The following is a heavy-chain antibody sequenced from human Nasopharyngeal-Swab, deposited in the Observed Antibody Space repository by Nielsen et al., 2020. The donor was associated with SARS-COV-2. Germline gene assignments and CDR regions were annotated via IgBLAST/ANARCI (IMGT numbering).Heavy chain of an antibody. CDR1: GYTFTSYG. J-gene: IGHJ4*02. Sequence: ASVKVSCKASGYTFTSYGISWVRQAPGQGLEWMGWISAYNGNTNYAQKLQGRVTMTTDTSTSTAYMELRSLRSDDTAVYYCAAQLRGYSYGLFDYWGQGTLVTVSS. CDR2: ISAYNGNT. V-gene: IGHV1-18*01. D-gene: IGHD5-18*01. CDR3: AAQLRGYSYGLFDY.